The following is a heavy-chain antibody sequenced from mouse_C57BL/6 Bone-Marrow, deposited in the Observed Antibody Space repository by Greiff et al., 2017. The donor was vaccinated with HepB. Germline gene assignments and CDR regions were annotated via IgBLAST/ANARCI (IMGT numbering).Heavy chain of an antibody. CDR2: IDPSDSYT. J-gene: IGHJ4*01. D-gene: IGHD2-2*01. CDR3: ARCMVTTWGYAMDY. Sequence: QVQLQQPGAELVMPGASVKLSCKASGYTFTSYWMHWVKQRPGQGLEWIGEIDPSDSYTNYNQKFKGKSTLTVDKSSSTAYMQLSSLTAEDSAVYYCARCMVTTWGYAMDYWGQGTSVTVSS. V-gene: IGHV1-69*01. CDR1: GYTFTSYW.